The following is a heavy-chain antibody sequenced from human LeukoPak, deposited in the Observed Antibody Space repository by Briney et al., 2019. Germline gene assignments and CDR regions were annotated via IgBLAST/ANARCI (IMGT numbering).Heavy chain of an antibody. CDR2: IRYDGSSK. Sequence: PGGSLRLSSAASGFTFSSYGMHWVRQAPGKGLEWVAFIRYDGSSKYYADSVKGRFTISRDNSKNTLYLQMNSLRAEDTAVYYCAKDPYYYDSSGYSNWGQGTLVTVSS. J-gene: IGHJ4*02. CDR1: GFTFSSYG. V-gene: IGHV3-30*02. CDR3: AKDPYYYDSSGYSN. D-gene: IGHD3-22*01.